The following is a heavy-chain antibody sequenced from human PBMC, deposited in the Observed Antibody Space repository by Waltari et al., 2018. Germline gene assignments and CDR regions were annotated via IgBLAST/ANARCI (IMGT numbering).Heavy chain of an antibody. CDR2: IRYYGSNK. CDR1: GFTFSSYG. V-gene: IGHV3-30*02. Sequence: VQLVESGGGVVQPGGSLRLSCAASGFTFSSYGMHWVRQAPGKGLEWVAFIRYYGSNKYYADSVKGRFTISRDNSKNTLYLQMNSLGDEDTAVYYCAKLEGGYRGDDVDYWGQGTLVTVS. CDR3: AKLEGGYRGDDVDY. J-gene: IGHJ4*02. D-gene: IGHD5-12*01.